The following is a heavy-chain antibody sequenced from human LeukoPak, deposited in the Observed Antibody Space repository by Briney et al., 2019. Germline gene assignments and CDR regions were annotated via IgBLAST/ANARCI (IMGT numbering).Heavy chain of an antibody. CDR3: ATPGGYSGYTFDY. CDR1: GYTLTELS. J-gene: IGHJ4*02. D-gene: IGHD5-12*01. CDR2: FDPEDGET. V-gene: IGHV1-24*01. Sequence: ASVKVSCEVSGYTLTELSMHWVRQAPGKGLEWMGGFDPEDGETIYAQKFQGRVTMTEDTSTDTAYMELSSLRSEDTAVYYCATPGGYSGYTFDYWGQGTLVTVSS.